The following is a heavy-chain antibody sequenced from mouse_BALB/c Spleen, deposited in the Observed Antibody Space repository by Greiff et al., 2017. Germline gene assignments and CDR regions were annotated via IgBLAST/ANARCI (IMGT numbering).Heavy chain of an antibody. CDR3: ASAYYGTTGGAMDY. D-gene: IGHD2-10*01. J-gene: IGHJ4*01. CDR2: ISSGGST. V-gene: IGHV5-6-5*01. CDR1: GFTFSSYA. Sequence: EVKLQESGGGLVKPGGSLKLSCAASGFTFSSYAMSWVRQTPEKRLEWVASISSGGSTYYPDSVKGRFTISRDNARNILYLQMSSLRSEDTAMYYCASAYYGTTGGAMDYWGQGTSVTVSS.